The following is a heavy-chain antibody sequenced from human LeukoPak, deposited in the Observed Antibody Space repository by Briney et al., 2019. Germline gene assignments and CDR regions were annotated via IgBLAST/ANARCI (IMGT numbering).Heavy chain of an antibody. Sequence: GGSLRLSCAASGFTFSGYAMNWVRQAPGKGLEWVSHIYSSDATYADSVKGRFTISRDSAKNSLYLQMNSLRADDTAVYYCAREVREDGLGAFDIWGRGTMVTVSS. CDR2: IYSSDAT. J-gene: IGHJ3*02. D-gene: IGHD3/OR15-3a*01. CDR1: GFTFSGYA. V-gene: IGHV3-48*03. CDR3: AREVREDGLGAFDI.